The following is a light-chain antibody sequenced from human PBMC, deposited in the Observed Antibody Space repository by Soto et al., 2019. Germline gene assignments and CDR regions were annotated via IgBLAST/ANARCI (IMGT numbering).Light chain of an antibody. Sequence: ETVMTQSPATLSASPGERATLSCRASQSVSTNLAWYQQKPGQAPRLLIYGPSTRATGIPVRFSGSGSGTEFTLTISSLQSEDFAVYYCQQYSNWPLTVGGGTKVDIK. CDR3: QQYSNWPLT. CDR2: GPS. J-gene: IGKJ4*01. CDR1: QSVSTN. V-gene: IGKV3-15*01.